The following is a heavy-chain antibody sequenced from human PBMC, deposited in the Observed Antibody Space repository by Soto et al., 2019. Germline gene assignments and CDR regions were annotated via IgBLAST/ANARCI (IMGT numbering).Heavy chain of an antibody. D-gene: IGHD3-10*01. V-gene: IGHV1-69*13. CDR3: AREHYYGSGSSGRANYYYYNGMDV. CDR1: GGTFSSYA. Sequence: SVKVSCKASGGTFSSYAISWVRQAPGQGLEWMGGIIPIFGTANYAQKFQGRVTITADESTSTAYMELSSLRSEDTAVYYCAREHYYGSGSSGRANYYYYNGMDVWGQGTMVTVSS. CDR2: IIPIFGTA. J-gene: IGHJ6*02.